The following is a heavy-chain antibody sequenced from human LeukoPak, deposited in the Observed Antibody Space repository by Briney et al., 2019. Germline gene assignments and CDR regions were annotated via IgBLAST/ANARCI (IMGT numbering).Heavy chain of an antibody. D-gene: IGHD3-22*01. J-gene: IGHJ3*02. CDR2: INSDGSIT. CDR1: GFTFTTYW. CDR3: AKGSNLDEPYYYDSSGRDAFDI. Sequence: GGSLRLSCAASGFTFTTYWMHWVRQAPGKGLVWVSHINSDGSITSYADSVKGRFTISRDNAKNTLYLQMNSLRAEDTAVYYCAKGSNLDEPYYYDSSGRDAFDIWGQGTMVTVSS. V-gene: IGHV3-74*01.